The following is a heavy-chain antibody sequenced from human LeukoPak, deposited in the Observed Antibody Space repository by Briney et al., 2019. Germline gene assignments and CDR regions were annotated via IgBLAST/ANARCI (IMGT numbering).Heavy chain of an antibody. V-gene: IGHV4-34*01. Sequence: SETLSLTCAVSGGSFSGYYWSWIRQPPGKGLEWIGEINHSGSTNYNPSLKSRVTISVDTSKNQFSLKLSPVTAADTAVYYCARGGDYYDSSGYYHFDYWGQGTLVTVSS. CDR3: ARGGDYYDSSGYYHFDY. D-gene: IGHD3-22*01. CDR2: INHSGST. J-gene: IGHJ4*02. CDR1: GGSFSGYY.